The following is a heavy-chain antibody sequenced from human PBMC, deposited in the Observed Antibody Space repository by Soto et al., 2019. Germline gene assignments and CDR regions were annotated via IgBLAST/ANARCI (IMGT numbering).Heavy chain of an antibody. D-gene: IGHD5-12*01. V-gene: IGHV4-39*01. CDR2: IYYSGST. Sequence: QLQLQESGPGLVKPSETLSLTCTVSGGSISSSSYYWGWIRQPPGKGLEWIGSIYYSGSTYYNPSLKSRVATPVGTAMIHFSLTPISVPAADTAVYSCARHTPAITISDHWGQGTLVTVSS. CDR3: ARHTPAITISDH. J-gene: IGHJ4*02. CDR1: GGSISSSSYY.